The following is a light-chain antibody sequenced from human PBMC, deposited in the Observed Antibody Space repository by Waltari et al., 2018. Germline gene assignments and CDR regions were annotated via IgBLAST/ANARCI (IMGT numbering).Light chain of an antibody. Sequence: SYELTQPPSVSVSPGQTARITCSGDALPRQYAYWYQQRPGQAPMLMIYQDTQRPSENPGRSSGSSSGTTVTLTISEVQAEDEADYYCQSADGSGTYVVFGGGTKLTVL. CDR1: ALPRQY. J-gene: IGLJ2*01. CDR3: QSADGSGTYVV. CDR2: QDT. V-gene: IGLV3-25*03.